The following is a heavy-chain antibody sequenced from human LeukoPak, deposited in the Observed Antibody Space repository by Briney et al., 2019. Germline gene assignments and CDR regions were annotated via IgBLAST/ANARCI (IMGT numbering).Heavy chain of an antibody. CDR2: INHSGST. Sequence: SETLSLTCAVYGGPFSGYYWSWIRQPPGKGLEWIGEINHSGSTNYNPSLKSRVTISVDTSKNQFSLKLSSVTAADTAVYHCARLSRRGYSYGYGRWGQGTLVTVSS. V-gene: IGHV4-34*01. J-gene: IGHJ4*02. CDR3: ARLSRRGYSYGYGR. D-gene: IGHD5-18*01. CDR1: GGPFSGYY.